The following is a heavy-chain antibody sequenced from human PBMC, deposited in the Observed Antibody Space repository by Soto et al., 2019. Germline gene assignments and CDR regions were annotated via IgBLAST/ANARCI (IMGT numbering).Heavy chain of an antibody. J-gene: IGHJ5*01. D-gene: IGHD4-17*01. Sequence: ASVKVSCKASGYTFTIYGISWVLQAPGQGLEWMGWISAYNGNTNYAQKLQGRVTMTTDTSTSTAYMELRSLRSDDTAVYYCASSVIDPLPDFGDYVGWFDPWGQGTLVTVSS. V-gene: IGHV1-18*01. CDR3: ASSVIDPLPDFGDYVGWFDP. CDR2: ISAYNGNT. CDR1: GYTFTIYG.